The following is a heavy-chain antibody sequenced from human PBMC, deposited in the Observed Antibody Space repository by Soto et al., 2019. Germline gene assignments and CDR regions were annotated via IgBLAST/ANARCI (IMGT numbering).Heavy chain of an antibody. Sequence: SETLSLTCAVSGGSISSSNWWSWVRQPPGKGLEWIGETYHSGSTNYNPSLKSRVTISVDKSKNQFSLKLSSVTAADTAVYYCARDHGDYLLGYYYYGMDVWGQGTTVTVSS. V-gene: IGHV4-4*02. CDR3: ARDHGDYLLGYYYYGMDV. CDR1: GGSISSSNW. CDR2: TYHSGST. D-gene: IGHD4-17*01. J-gene: IGHJ6*02.